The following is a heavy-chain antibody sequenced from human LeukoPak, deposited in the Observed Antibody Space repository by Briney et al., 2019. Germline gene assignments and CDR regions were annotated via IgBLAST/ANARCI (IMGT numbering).Heavy chain of an antibody. CDR1: GFTFSDYY. Sequence: GGSLRLSCAASGFTFSDYYMSWIRQAPGKGLEWVSYISSSGTTTYYADSVKGRFTISRDNAKKSLYLQMNSLRAEDTAMYYCARDMTTVIAPLSYWGQGTLVTVSS. CDR3: ARDMTTVIAPLSY. D-gene: IGHD4-17*01. V-gene: IGHV3-11*04. CDR2: ISSSGTTT. J-gene: IGHJ4*02.